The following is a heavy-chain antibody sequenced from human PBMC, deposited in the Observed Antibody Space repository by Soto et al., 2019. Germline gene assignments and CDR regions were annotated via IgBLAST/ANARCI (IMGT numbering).Heavy chain of an antibody. J-gene: IGHJ4*02. Sequence: SETLSLTCTVSGGSVSSGSYYWSWIRQSPGKGLEWIGYIYYSGSTNYNPSLKSRVTISVDTSKNQFSLKLSSVTAADTAVYYCARVYCSGGSCYLVAGGSKHFDYWGQGTLVTVSS. CDR1: GGSVSSGSYY. D-gene: IGHD2-15*01. CDR2: IYYSGST. CDR3: ARVYCSGGSCYLVAGGSKHFDY. V-gene: IGHV4-61*01.